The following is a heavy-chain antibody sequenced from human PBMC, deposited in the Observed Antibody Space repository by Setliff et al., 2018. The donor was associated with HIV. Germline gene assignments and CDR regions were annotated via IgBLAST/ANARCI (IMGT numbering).Heavy chain of an antibody. J-gene: IGHJ4*02. CDR3: AASYGSSWFGPFDY. CDR1: GASVSSGTYS. Sequence: ETLSLTCSVSGASVSSGTYSWGWIRQPPGKGLEWIGSLYSSGRTFFKSSLRSRVTISVDTSRNQFSLRLDSSAAADTAIYFCAASYGSSWFGPFDYWGQGTLVTVS. V-gene: IGHV4-39*01. D-gene: IGHD6-13*01. CDR2: LYSSGRT.